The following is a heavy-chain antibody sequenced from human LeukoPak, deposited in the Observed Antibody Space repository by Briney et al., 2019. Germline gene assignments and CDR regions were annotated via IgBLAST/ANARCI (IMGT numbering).Heavy chain of an antibody. J-gene: IGHJ5*02. D-gene: IGHD3-16*01. CDR3: AKGGRGTYDP. CDR1: GFTFSSYI. CDR2: IGGGGGDT. V-gene: IGHV3-23*01. Sequence: PGGSLRLSCAASGFTFSSYIMAWVRQAPGKGLEWVSSIGGGGGDTYYADSVKGRFTISRDNSKNTLSLQMNSLRADDTAVYYCAKGGRGTYDPWGQGTLVTVSS.